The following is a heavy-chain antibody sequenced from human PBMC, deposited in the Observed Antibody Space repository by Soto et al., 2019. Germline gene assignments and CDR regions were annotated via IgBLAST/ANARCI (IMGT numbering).Heavy chain of an antibody. D-gene: IGHD2-21*02. J-gene: IGHJ5*02. V-gene: IGHV4-34*01. CDR3: ARRRVMTLWFDP. Sequence: PSETLSLTCAVYGGSFMGYSWTWIRQPPGKGLEWIGEINHSGNTNYNPSLKSRVTISVDTSKNQFSLKLSSVTAADTAVYYCARRRVMTLWFDPWGQGTLVTVSS. CDR2: INHSGNT. CDR1: GGSFMGYS.